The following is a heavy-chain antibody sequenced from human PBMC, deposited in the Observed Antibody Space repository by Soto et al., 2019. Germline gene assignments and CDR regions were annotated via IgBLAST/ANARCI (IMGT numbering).Heavy chain of an antibody. Sequence: GASVKVSCKASGYTFTGYYMHWVRQAPGQGLEWMGWINPNSGGTNYAQKFQGWVTMTRDTSISTAYMELSRLRSDDTAVYYCARDLSSGGSWSYRDTGQDAFXIWGQGTMVTVSS. CDR2: INPNSGGT. CDR3: ARDLSSGGSWSYRDTGQDAFXI. D-gene: IGHD1-26*01. V-gene: IGHV1-2*04. J-gene: IGHJ3*02. CDR1: GYTFTGYY.